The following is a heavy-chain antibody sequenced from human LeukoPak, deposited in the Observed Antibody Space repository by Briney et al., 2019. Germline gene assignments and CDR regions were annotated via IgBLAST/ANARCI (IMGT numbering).Heavy chain of an antibody. D-gene: IGHD2-2*01. V-gene: IGHV4-59*01. CDR1: GGSISSYY. J-gene: IGHJ2*01. CDR2: IYYSGST. Sequence: SETLSLTCTVSGGSISSYYWSWIRQPPGKGLEWIGYIYYSGSTNYNPSLKSRVSLSVDTSKNQFSLELSSVTAADTAVYYCATYRTSFIYWYFDLWGRGTLVTVSS. CDR3: ATYRTSFIYWYFDL.